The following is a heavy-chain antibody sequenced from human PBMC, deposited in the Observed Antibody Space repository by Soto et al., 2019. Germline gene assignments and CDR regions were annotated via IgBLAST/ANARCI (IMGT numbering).Heavy chain of an antibody. CDR1: GFTFSSYA. D-gene: IGHD3-22*01. CDR3: ARLTFDSSGYFTWGYFDY. Sequence: QVQLVESGGGVVQPGRSLRLSCAASGFTFSSYAMHWVRQAPGKGLEWVAVISYDGSNKYYADSVKGRFTISRDNSKNTLYLQMNSLRAEDTAVYDCARLTFDSSGYFTWGYFDYWGPGTLVTVSS. J-gene: IGHJ4*02. V-gene: IGHV3-30-3*01. CDR2: ISYDGSNK.